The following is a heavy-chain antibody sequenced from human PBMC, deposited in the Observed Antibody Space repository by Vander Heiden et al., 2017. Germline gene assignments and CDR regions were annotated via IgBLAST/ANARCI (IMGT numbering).Heavy chain of an antibody. D-gene: IGHD6-13*01. CDR2: INSTSSYI. Sequence: EVQLVASGGGLVKPGWSLRLSCAASGFTFSAYTMNWVRQAPGKGLEWVSSINSTSSYIYYADSVKGRFTISRDNAKNSLYLQMNSLRTEDTAVYYCASLAGAGTSDYWGQGTLVTVSS. CDR1: GFTFSAYT. CDR3: ASLAGAGTSDY. J-gene: IGHJ4*02. V-gene: IGHV3-21*01.